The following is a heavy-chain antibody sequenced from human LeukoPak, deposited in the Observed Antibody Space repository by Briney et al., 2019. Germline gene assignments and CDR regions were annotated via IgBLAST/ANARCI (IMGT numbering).Heavy chain of an antibody. CDR1: GGTFISYA. Sequence: SVKVSCKASGGTFISYAISWVRQAPGQGLEWMGGIIPIFGTANYAQKFQGRVTITADESTSTAYMELSSLRSEDTAVYYCASDPCSSTSCPAEYFQHWGQGTLVTVSS. J-gene: IGHJ1*01. D-gene: IGHD2-2*01. CDR3: ASDPCSSTSCPAEYFQH. V-gene: IGHV1-69*13. CDR2: IIPIFGTA.